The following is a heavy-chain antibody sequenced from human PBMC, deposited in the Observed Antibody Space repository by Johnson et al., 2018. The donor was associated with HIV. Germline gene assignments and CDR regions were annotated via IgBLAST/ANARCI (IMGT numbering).Heavy chain of an antibody. CDR3: ARDRRYYGSGSYGGAFDI. CDR2: INWNGGST. D-gene: IGHD3-10*01. CDR1: GFTFDDYG. V-gene: IGHV3-20*04. J-gene: IGHJ3*02. Sequence: VQLVESGGGVARPGGSLRLSCAASGFTFDDYGMSWVRQAPGKGLEWVSGINWNGGSTGYADSVKGRFTISRDNAKNSLYLQMNSLRAEDTALYYCARDRRYYGSGSYGGAFDIWGQGTMVTVSS.